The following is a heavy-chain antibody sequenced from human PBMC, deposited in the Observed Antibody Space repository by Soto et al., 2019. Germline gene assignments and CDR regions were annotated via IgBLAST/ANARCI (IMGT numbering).Heavy chain of an antibody. V-gene: IGHV4-30-4*08. CDR1: GDSISSDYYH. CDR3: AREDDGGDSLDV. D-gene: IGHD2-21*02. J-gene: IGHJ6*02. CDR2: IHHSGSI. Sequence: QVQLQQSGPGLVKPSQTLSLTCTVSGDSISSDYYHWTWIRQSPGKGLEWIGYIHHSGSILYNPSFKSRVTIAVDTSKNQFSLQLTSVTAADTAVYFCAREDDGGDSLDVWGQGTTVTVSS.